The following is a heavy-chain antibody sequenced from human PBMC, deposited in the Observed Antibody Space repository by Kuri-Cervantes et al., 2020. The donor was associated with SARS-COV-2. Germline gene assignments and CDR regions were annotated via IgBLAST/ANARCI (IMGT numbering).Heavy chain of an antibody. CDR2: ISGSGGST. D-gene: IGHD2-2*02. CDR3: AKGEYQLLYGGISGYYYGMDV. V-gene: IGHV3-23*01. Sequence: GESLKISCAASGFTFSSYAMSWVRQAPGKGLEWVPAISGSGGSTYYADSVKGRFTISRDNSKNTLYLQMNSLRAEDTAVYYCAKGEYQLLYGGISGYYYGMDVWGQGTTVTVSS. J-gene: IGHJ6*02. CDR1: GFTFSSYA.